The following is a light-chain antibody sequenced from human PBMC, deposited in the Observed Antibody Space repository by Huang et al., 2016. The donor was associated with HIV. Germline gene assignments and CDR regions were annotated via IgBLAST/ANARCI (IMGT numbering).Light chain of an antibody. CDR1: QSLLQSNGYNF. CDR3: MQALQTPYT. CDR2: LGF. Sequence: DIVMTQSPLSLPVTPGEPASISCRSSQSLLQSNGYNFLDWYLQKPGQSPQLLIYLGFKRASGVPDRFSGSTSGTRFTLKISRVEAEDVGIYYCMQALQTPYTFGQGTKLEIK. V-gene: IGKV2-28*01. J-gene: IGKJ2*01.